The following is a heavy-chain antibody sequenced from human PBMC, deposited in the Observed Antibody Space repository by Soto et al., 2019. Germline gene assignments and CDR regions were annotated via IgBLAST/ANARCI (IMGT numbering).Heavy chain of an antibody. Sequence: PGGSLRLSCAASGFTLSNYWMDWVRQAPGKGLEWVSTISNSSSDIYYVDSVKGRFTISRDNAKNSLYLQMNSLRAEDTAVYYCAKGRSYYYYYGVDVWGQGTTVTVSS. CDR3: AKGRSYYYYYGVDV. J-gene: IGHJ6*02. CDR2: ISNSSSDI. V-gene: IGHV3-21*01. CDR1: GFTLSNYW.